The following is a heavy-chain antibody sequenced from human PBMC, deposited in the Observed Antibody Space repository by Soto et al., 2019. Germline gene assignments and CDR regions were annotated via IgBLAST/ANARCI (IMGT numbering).Heavy chain of an antibody. Sequence: PGGSLRLSCAASGFTFSRFSMHWVRQAPGKGLEWVAVISRDGKNKYYVDSVKGRFTVSRDDSQNTLYLHMNSLRREDTAVYYCARSRNSAVADSFDFWGQGTLVTVSS. V-gene: IGHV3-30*04. D-gene: IGHD3-10*01. CDR3: ARSRNSAVADSFDF. CDR1: GFTFSRFS. CDR2: ISRDGKNK. J-gene: IGHJ4*02.